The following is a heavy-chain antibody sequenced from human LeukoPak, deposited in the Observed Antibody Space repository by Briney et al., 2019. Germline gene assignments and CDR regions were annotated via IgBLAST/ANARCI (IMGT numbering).Heavy chain of an antibody. D-gene: IGHD3/OR15-3a*01. V-gene: IGHV1-2*02. CDR1: GYTFTFYY. CDR3: ATGLGVLDPEANS. CDR2: IFPNNGNT. J-gene: IGHJ4*02. Sequence: GASVKGSCKASGYTFTFYYIHWVRQAPGQGLEWIGWIFPNNGNTKYAQKFQGRFTMTRDTSISTAYMELTRLRSDDTAVYYCATGLGVLDPEANSWGQGTLVTVSS.